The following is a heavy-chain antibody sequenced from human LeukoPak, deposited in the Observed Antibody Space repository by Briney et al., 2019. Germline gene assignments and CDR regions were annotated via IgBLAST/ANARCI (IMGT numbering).Heavy chain of an antibody. Sequence: SEALSLTCAVYGGSFSGYYWSWIRQPPGKGLEWIGEINHSGSTNYNPSLKSRVTISVDTSKNQFSLKLSSVTAADTAVYYCARPGLGYCGSTSCYRNTYFDYWGQGTLVTVSS. D-gene: IGHD2-2*01. CDR3: ARPGLGYCGSTSCYRNTYFDY. J-gene: IGHJ4*02. CDR2: INHSGST. CDR1: GGSFSGYY. V-gene: IGHV4-34*01.